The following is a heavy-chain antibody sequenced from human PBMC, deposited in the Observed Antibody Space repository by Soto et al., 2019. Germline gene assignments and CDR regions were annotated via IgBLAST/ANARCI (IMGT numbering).Heavy chain of an antibody. V-gene: IGHV3-33*01. CDR2: IWFDGSNK. Sequence: PAGSLRLSCAASGFTFSSYAIHWVRQAPGKGLEWVAIIWFDGSNKYYADSVKGRFSISRDNSKNTLFLQMDSLRAEDTAVYYCARGQLPAATTYFDFWGQGTLVTVSS. J-gene: IGHJ4*02. CDR3: ARGQLPAATTYFDF. D-gene: IGHD2-15*01. CDR1: GFTFSSYA.